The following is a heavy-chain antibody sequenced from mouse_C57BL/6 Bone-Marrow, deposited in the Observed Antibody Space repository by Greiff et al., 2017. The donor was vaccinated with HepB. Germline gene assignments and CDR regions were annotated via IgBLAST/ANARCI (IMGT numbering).Heavy chain of an antibody. CDR2: INPNYGTT. D-gene: IGHD2-4*01. CDR3: ASRSYYDYDGPYFDY. Sequence: VHVKQSGPELVKPGASVKISCKASGYSFTDYNMNWVKQSNGKSLEWIGVINPNYGTTSYNQKFKGKATLTVDQSSSTAYMQINSLTSEDSAVYYCASRSYYDYDGPYFDYWGQGTTLTVSS. V-gene: IGHV1-39*01. J-gene: IGHJ2*01. CDR1: GYSFTDYN.